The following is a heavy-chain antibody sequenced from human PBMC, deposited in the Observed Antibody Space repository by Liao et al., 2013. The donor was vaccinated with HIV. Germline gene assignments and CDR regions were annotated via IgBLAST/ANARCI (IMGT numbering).Heavy chain of an antibody. D-gene: IGHD6-19*01. CDR2: IYTSGST. CDR1: GGYINGNY. CDR3: ARGQYSSGWPIVKPTLYYLDY. V-gene: IGHV4-4*07. J-gene: IGHJ4*02. Sequence: QLQLQESGPGLVRPSDTLSLTCTVSGGYINGNYWTWIRQSAEKGLEWIGRIYTSGSTNYNPSLKSRVTMSVDTSKNQFSLKLSSVTAADTAVYYCARGQYSSGWPIVKPTLYYLDYWGQGTLVTVSS.